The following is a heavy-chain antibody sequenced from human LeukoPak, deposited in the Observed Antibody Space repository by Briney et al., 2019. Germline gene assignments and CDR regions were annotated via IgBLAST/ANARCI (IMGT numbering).Heavy chain of an antibody. D-gene: IGHD3-9*01. Sequence: GGSLRLSCAASGFSLSKYWMHWVRQTPGEGLVWVARIKEDGTYTSYADSVKGRFTISRDNARNTVFLQMNSLRAEDTAVYYCARDFDMGITPGDDFDFWGQGTLVTVSS. CDR3: ARDFDMGITPGDDFDF. V-gene: IGHV3-74*01. CDR2: IKEDGTYT. CDR1: GFSLSKYW. J-gene: IGHJ4*02.